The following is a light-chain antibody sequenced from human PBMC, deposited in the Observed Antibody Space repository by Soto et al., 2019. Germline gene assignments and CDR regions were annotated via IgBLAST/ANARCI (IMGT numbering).Light chain of an antibody. CDR1: SSNIGTGYD. V-gene: IGLV1-40*01. CDR2: SNI. Sequence: QLVLTQPPSVSGAPGQRVTISCTGTSSNIGTGYDVHWYQQLPGTAPKLLIYSNINRPSGIPDRFSGSKSGTSASLAITGLQPEDEADYYCQSYDSSLSGSVFGGGTKLTVL. J-gene: IGLJ2*01. CDR3: QSYDSSLSGSV.